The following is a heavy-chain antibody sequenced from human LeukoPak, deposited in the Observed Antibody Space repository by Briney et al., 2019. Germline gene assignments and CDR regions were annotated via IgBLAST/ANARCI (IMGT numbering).Heavy chain of an antibody. CDR1: GGSFSGYY. J-gene: IGHJ6*02. CDR2: INHSGST. D-gene: IGHD3-22*01. V-gene: IGHV4-34*01. CDR3: ARHRPNYCDSSGWYYYYGMDV. Sequence: ASETPSLTCAVYGGSFSGYYWSWIRQPPGKGLEWIGEINHSGSTNYNPSLKSRVTISVDTSKNQFSLKLSSVTAADTAVYYCARHRPNYCDSSGWYYYYGMDVWGQGTTVTVSS.